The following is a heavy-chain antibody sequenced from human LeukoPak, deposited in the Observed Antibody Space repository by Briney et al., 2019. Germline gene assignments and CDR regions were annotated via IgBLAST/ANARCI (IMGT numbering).Heavy chain of an antibody. Sequence: ASVKVSCKASGYTFTSYYMHWVRQAPGQGLGWMGIINPSGGSTSYAQKFQGRVTMTRDTSTSTVYMELSSLRSEDTAVYYCARGLGCSGGSCYSEPFDYWGQGTLVTVSS. CDR1: GYTFTSYY. V-gene: IGHV1-46*03. D-gene: IGHD2-15*01. CDR2: INPSGGST. CDR3: ARGLGCSGGSCYSEPFDY. J-gene: IGHJ4*02.